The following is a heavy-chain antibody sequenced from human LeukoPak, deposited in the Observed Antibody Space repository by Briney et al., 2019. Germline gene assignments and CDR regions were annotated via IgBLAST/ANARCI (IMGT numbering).Heavy chain of an antibody. CDR1: GGSISSGSYY. CDR3: ARGNLGIAAAGTLRFDP. CDR2: IYTSGST. D-gene: IGHD6-13*01. Sequence: NPSETLSLTCAVSGGSISSGSYYWSWIRQPAGKGLEWIGRIYTSGSTNYNPSLKSRVTISVDTSKNQFSLKLSSVTAADTAVYYCARGNLGIAAAGTLRFDPWGQGTLVTVSS. V-gene: IGHV4-61*02. J-gene: IGHJ5*02.